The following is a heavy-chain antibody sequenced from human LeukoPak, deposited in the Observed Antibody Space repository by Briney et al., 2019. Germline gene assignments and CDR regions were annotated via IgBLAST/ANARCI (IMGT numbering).Heavy chain of an antibody. CDR2: ISSSGSTI. CDR1: GFTFSDYY. Sequence: GGSLRLSCAASGFTFSDYYMSWIRQAPGKGLEWVSYISSSGSTIQYADSVKGRFTISRDNAKNSLYLQMNSLRAEDTAVYYCARAPQWDYYYYMDVWGKGTTVTVSS. J-gene: IGHJ6*03. D-gene: IGHD1-26*01. CDR3: ARAPQWDYYYYMDV. V-gene: IGHV3-11*01.